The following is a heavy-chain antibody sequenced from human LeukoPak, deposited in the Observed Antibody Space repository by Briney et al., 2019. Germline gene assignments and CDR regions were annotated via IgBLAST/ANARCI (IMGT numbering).Heavy chain of an antibody. CDR1: GFTFSSYS. CDR2: ISSSSSYV. J-gene: IGHJ6*03. Sequence: GGSLRLSCAASGFTFSSYSMNWVRQAPGKGLEWVSSISSSSSYVYYADSVKGRFTISRDNAKNSLYLQMNSLRAEDTAVYYCARDSLHSSSYYYYYYYMDVWGKGTTVTVSS. V-gene: IGHV3-21*01. CDR3: ARDSLHSSSYYYYYYYMDV. D-gene: IGHD6-13*01.